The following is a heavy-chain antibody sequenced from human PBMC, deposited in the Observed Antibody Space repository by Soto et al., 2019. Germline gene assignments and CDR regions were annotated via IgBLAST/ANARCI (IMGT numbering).Heavy chain of an antibody. CDR3: ARCVRFLEWLLTDYYYYMDV. CDR1: GGSISSSSYY. J-gene: IGHJ6*03. Sequence: PSETLSLTCTVSGGSISSSSYYWGWIRQPPGKGLGWIGSIYYSGSTYYNPSLKSRVTISVDTSKNQFSLKLSSVTAADTAVYYCARCVRFLEWLLTDYYYYMDVWGKGTTVTVSS. D-gene: IGHD3-3*01. CDR2: IYYSGST. V-gene: IGHV4-39*01.